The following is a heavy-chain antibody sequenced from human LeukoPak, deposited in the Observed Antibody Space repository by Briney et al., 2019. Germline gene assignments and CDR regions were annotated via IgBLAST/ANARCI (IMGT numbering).Heavy chain of an antibody. V-gene: IGHV3-21*01. J-gene: IGHJ4*02. D-gene: IGHD5-18*01. CDR1: GFTFSSYS. Sequence: GGSLRLSCAASGFTFSSYSMNWVRQAPGKGLEGVASISSSSRYIYYAHAVKGRFTIPTDNAKNSVYLQRKSLRCAYTAVYYCAKGRVTGGSSYGRLDYWGQGTLVTVSS. CDR3: AKGRVTGGSSYGRLDY. CDR2: ISSSSRYI.